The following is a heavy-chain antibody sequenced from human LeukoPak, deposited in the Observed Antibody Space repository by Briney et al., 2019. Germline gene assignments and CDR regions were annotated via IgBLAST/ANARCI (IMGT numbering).Heavy chain of an antibody. V-gene: IGHV1-2*02. CDR3: ARAPPYYYGSGSYYTVRAFDY. Sequence: ASVKVSCKASGGTFSSYAISWVRQAPGQGLEWMGWINPNSGGTNYAQKFQGRVTMTRDTSISTAYMELSRLRSDDTAVYYCARAPPYYYGSGSYYTVRAFDYWGQGTLVTVSS. D-gene: IGHD3-10*01. CDR1: GGTFSSYA. CDR2: INPNSGGT. J-gene: IGHJ4*02.